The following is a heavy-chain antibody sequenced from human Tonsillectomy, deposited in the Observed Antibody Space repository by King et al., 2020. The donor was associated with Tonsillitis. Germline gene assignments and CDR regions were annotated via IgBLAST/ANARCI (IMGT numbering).Heavy chain of an antibody. Sequence: LQLVQSGAEVKKPGASVKVSCKASGYTFTSYYMYWVRQAPGQGLEWMGTINPRGGSTRYAQKFQGRVTMTRDTSTSTVYMELSSLRSEDTAVYYCARGGREGDGDYVYYYGMDVWGQGTTVTVSS. D-gene: IGHD4-17*01. CDR1: GYTFTSYY. J-gene: IGHJ6*02. CDR2: INPRGGST. V-gene: IGHV1-46*01. CDR3: ARGGREGDGDYVYYYGMDV.